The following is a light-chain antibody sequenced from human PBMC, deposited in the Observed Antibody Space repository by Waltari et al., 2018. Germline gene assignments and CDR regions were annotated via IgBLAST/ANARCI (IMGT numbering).Light chain of an antibody. V-gene: IGLV2-11*01. CDR3: CSYAGSYTYV. J-gene: IGLJ1*01. CDR1: NSDVGGYNY. CDR2: DVS. Sequence: QSALTQPRSVSGSPGQSVTISCTGTNSDVGGYNYVSWYQHHPGKAPKLMIYDVSKRPPGVPDRLAGSKAGNTASLTISGLQAEDEADYYCCSYAGSYTYVFGTGTEVTVL.